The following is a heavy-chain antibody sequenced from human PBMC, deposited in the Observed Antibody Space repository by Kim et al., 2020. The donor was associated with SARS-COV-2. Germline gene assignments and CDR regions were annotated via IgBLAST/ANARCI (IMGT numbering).Heavy chain of an antibody. CDR2: IYPGDSDT. D-gene: IGHD5-12*01. CDR3: ARRGYSGYDTPYYYYYYGMDV. Sequence: GESLKISCKGSGYSFTSYWIGWVRQMPGKGLEWMGIIYPGDSDTRYSPSFQGQVTISADKSISTAYLQWSSLKASDTAMYYCARRGYSGYDTPYYYYYYGMDVWGQGTTVTVSS. J-gene: IGHJ6*02. V-gene: IGHV5-51*01. CDR1: GYSFTSYW.